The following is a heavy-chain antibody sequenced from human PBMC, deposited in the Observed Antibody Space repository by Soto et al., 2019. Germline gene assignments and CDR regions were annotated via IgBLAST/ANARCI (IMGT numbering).Heavy chain of an antibody. V-gene: IGHV4-34*01. CDR1: GGSFSGYY. Sequence: QVQLQQWGAGLLKPSETLSLTCAVYGGSFSGYYWSWIRQPPGKGLEWIGEINHSGSTNYNPSLKSRVTISVDTSKNQFSLKLSSVTAADTAVYYCARGGRRASYAVYWGQGTLVTVSS. J-gene: IGHJ4*02. D-gene: IGHD5-18*01. CDR3: ARGGRRASYAVY. CDR2: INHSGST.